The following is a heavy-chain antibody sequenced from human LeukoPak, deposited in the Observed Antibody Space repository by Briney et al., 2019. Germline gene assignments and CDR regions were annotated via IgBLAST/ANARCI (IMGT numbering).Heavy chain of an antibody. Sequence: ASVKVSCKAFGYTFTSYDINWVRQATGQGLEWMGWMNPNSGNTGYAQKFQGRVTMTRNTSISTAYMELSSLRSEDTAVYYCARGHIDSYYDSSGFPSDWGQGTLVTVSS. CDR2: MNPNSGNT. V-gene: IGHV1-8*01. CDR1: GYTFTSYD. D-gene: IGHD3-22*01. J-gene: IGHJ4*02. CDR3: ARGHIDSYYDSSGFPSD.